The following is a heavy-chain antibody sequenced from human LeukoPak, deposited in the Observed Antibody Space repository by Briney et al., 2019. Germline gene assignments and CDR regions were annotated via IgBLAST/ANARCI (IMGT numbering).Heavy chain of an antibody. CDR2: INAGNGNT. J-gene: IGHJ4*02. Sequence: ASVKVSCKASGYTFTSYAMHWVRQAPGQRLEWMGWINAGNGNTKYTQKFQGRVTITRDTSASTAYMELSSLRSEDTAVYYCAVLRYFYWVFDYWGQGTLVTVSS. D-gene: IGHD3-9*01. CDR1: GYTFTSYA. CDR3: AVLRYFYWVFDY. V-gene: IGHV1-3*01.